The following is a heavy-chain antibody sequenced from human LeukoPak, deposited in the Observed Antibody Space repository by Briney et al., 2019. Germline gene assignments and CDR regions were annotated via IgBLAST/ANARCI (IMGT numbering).Heavy chain of an antibody. CDR1: GYTFTGYY. Sequence: ASVKVSCKASGYTFTGYYMHWVRQAPGQGLEWMGWINPNSGGTNYAQKFQGRVTMTRDTSISTAYMELSRLRSDDTAVYYCARDRTKYYDTERLGLDPWGREPWSPSPQ. CDR3: ARDRTKYYDTERLGLDP. J-gene: IGHJ5*02. CDR2: INPNSGGT. V-gene: IGHV1-2*02. D-gene: IGHD3-9*01.